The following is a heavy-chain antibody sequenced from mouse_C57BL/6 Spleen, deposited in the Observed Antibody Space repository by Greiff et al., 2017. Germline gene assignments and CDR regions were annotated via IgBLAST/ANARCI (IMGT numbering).Heavy chain of an antibody. CDR3: ARSGYGPSWFAY. D-gene: IGHD3-2*02. CDR2: IYPGDGDT. V-gene: IGHV1-80*01. Sequence: VKLVESGAELVKPGASVKISCKASGYAFSSYWMNWVKQRPGKGLEWIGQIYPGDGDTNYNGKFKGKATLTADKSSSTAYMQLSSLTSEDSAVYFCARSGYGPSWFAYWGQGTLVTVSA. J-gene: IGHJ3*01. CDR1: GYAFSSYW.